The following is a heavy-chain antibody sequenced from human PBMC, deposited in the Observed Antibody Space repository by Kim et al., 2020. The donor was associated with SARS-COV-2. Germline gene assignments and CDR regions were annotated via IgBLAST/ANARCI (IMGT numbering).Heavy chain of an antibody. D-gene: IGHD4-17*01. J-gene: IGHJ4*02. CDR3: AGLTVTKMPAFDY. V-gene: IGHV4-39*01. Sequence: STPSLKSRVTLSDDRSKNQFSLKLRSVTAADTAVYYCAGLTVTKMPAFDYWGQGTLVTVSS.